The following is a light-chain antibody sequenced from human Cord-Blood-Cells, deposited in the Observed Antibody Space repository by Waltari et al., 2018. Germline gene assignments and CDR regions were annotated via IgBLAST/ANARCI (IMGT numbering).Light chain of an antibody. CDR2: KAS. J-gene: IGKJ2*03. Sequence: EIQVTQCPATLCASVGDRVWITCRFSQSISSWLAWYQQKPGKAPKLLIYKASSLESGVPSMFSGSESGTEFTVTISSLQSDDFATYYCQQYNSYSVSFGQGTKMEIK. CDR3: QQYNSYSVS. CDR1: QSISSW. V-gene: IGKV1-5*03.